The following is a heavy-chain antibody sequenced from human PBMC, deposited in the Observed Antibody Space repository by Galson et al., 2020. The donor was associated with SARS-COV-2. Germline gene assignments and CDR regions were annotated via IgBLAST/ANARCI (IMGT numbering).Heavy chain of an antibody. CDR3: ARSTWNYYNAMDV. J-gene: IGHJ6*02. Sequence: ASVKVSCKTSGYTFTSYDINWVRQAPGQGLEWMGRMNPNSGKTVNAQKFQGRVTMTRNTSLSTAYMELSSLRSEDAAVYYCARSTWNYYNAMDVWGQGTTVTVSS. CDR1: GYTFTSYD. CDR2: MNPNSGKT. V-gene: IGHV1-8*01. D-gene: IGHD1-1*01.